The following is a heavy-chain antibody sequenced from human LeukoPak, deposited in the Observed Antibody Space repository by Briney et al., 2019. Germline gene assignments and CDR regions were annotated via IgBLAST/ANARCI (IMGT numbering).Heavy chain of an antibody. CDR3: ARGSGMGSITIFGVVISRANFFDY. Sequence: SETLSLTCAIYGGSFSGYYWSWIRQPPGKGLEWIGEITHSGSTYYNPSLKSRVTISVDTSKNQFSLKLSSVTAADTAVYYCARGSGMGSITIFGVVISRANFFDYWGQGTLVTVSS. V-gene: IGHV4-34*01. CDR2: ITHSGST. J-gene: IGHJ4*02. CDR1: GGSFSGYY. D-gene: IGHD3-3*01.